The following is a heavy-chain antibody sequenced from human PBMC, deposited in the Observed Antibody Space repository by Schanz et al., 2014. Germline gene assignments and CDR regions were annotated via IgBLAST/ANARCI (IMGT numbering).Heavy chain of an antibody. J-gene: IGHJ3*02. CDR2: ISSASSTI. Sequence: EVQLVESGGGVVQPGRSLRLSCAASGFGFSSYSMNWVRQAPGKGLEWVSYISSASSTIYYADSVKGRFTISRDNSKNTLYLQMNSLRAEDTAVYYCAKGRFGELSAFDIWGQGTMVTVSS. CDR3: AKGRFGELSAFDI. V-gene: IGHV3-48*01. D-gene: IGHD3-10*01. CDR1: GFGFSSYS.